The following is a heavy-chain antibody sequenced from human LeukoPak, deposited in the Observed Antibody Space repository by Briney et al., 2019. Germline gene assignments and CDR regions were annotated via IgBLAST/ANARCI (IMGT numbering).Heavy chain of an antibody. J-gene: IGHJ3*01. CDR2: MSFDGFSK. V-gene: IGHV3-30*04. CDR1: GIAFSNSI. Sequence: GRSLRLSCAASGIAFSNSIMHWVRQAPGKGLEWVSAMSFDGFSKYYADSLKGRLSISRDDSKNTVYLQMNSLRLEDTAVYYCAREGHTSDYCGTFDVWGQGTTVVVSS. D-gene: IGHD3-22*01. CDR3: AREGHTSDYCGTFDV.